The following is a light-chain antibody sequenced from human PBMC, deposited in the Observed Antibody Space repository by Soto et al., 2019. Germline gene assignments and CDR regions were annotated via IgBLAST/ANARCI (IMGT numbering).Light chain of an antibody. J-gene: IGKJ1*01. CDR1: QTVRNNY. CDR3: QQYGSSGT. Sequence: EIVWTQSPGTLSLSPGERATLFCRASQTVRNNYLAWYKQKPGQAPRLLIYDASSRATGIPDRFSGGGSGTDFTLTIRRLEPEDFAVYYCQQYGSSGTFGQGTKLDIK. V-gene: IGKV3-20*01. CDR2: DAS.